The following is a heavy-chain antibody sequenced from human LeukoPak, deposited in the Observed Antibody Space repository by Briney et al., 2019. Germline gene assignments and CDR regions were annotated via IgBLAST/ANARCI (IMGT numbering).Heavy chain of an antibody. V-gene: IGHV4-59*12. CDR1: GGSISNYY. D-gene: IGHD3-10*01. CDR2: IYYSGST. J-gene: IGHJ4*02. CDR3: ARPLLVSCGETYFDS. Sequence: SETLSLTCTVSGGSISNYYWSWIRQPPGKGLEWIGYIYYSGSTNYNPSLKSRVTISVDTSKNQFSLKLSSVTAADTAVYYCARPLLVSCGETYFDSWGQGTLVTVSS.